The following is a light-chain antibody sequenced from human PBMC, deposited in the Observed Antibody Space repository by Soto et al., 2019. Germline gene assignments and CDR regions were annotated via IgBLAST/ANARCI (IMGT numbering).Light chain of an antibody. J-gene: IGKJ1*01. CDR2: DAS. CDR3: QQRSNWPPP. CDR1: QSVSNNY. Sequence: EIVLTQSPGTLSLSQGERATLSCRASQSVSNNYLAWYQQKPGQAPRLLIYDASNRATGIPARFSGSGSGTDFTLTISSLEPEDFAVYYCQQRSNWPPPFGQVTKVAIK. V-gene: IGKV3-11*01.